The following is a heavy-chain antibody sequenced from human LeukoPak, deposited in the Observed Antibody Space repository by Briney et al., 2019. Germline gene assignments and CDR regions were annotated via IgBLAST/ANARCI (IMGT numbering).Heavy chain of an antibody. CDR1: GFTFSTYG. J-gene: IGHJ4*02. Sequence: GGSLRLSCVASGFTFSTYGMSWVRQAPGKGLEWVSAISGSGGSTYYADSVKGRFTISRDNSKNTLYLQMNSLRAEDTAVYYCAKDRSIGTYYTFDSWGQGTLVTVSS. V-gene: IGHV3-23*01. D-gene: IGHD1-26*01. CDR3: AKDRSIGTYYTFDS. CDR2: ISGSGGST.